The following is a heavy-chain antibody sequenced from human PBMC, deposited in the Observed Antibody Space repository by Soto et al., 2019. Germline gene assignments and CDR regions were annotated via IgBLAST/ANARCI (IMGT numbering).Heavy chain of an antibody. V-gene: IGHV5-51*01. Sequence: GESLKISCKGSGYSFTSYWIGWVRQRPGKGLEWMGIIYPGDSDTRYSPSFQGQVTISADKSISTAYLQWSSLKASDTAMYYCASRSSGYKDGDAFDIWGQGTMVTVS. CDR1: GYSFTSYW. J-gene: IGHJ3*02. D-gene: IGHD3-22*01. CDR2: IYPGDSDT. CDR3: ASRSSGYKDGDAFDI.